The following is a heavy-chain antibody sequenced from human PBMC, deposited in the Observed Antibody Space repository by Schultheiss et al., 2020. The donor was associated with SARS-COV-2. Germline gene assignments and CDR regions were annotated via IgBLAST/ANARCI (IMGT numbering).Heavy chain of an antibody. CDR1: GFTFSSYG. CDR2: IWYDGSNK. V-gene: IGHV3-33*08. D-gene: IGHD3-22*01. CDR3: ARDTYYYDSSGYYYYYYGMDV. J-gene: IGHJ6*02. Sequence: GGSLRLSCAASGFTFSSYGMHWVRQAPGKGLEWVAVIWYDGSNKYYADSVKGRFTISRDNSKNTLYLQMNSLRAEDTAVYYCARDTYYYDSSGYYYYYYGMDVCGQGTTVTVSS.